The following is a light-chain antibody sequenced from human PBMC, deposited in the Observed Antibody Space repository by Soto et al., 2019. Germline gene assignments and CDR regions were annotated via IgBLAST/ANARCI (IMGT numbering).Light chain of an antibody. J-gene: IGKJ1*01. CDR2: DAS. Sequence: EIVLTQSPATLSLSPGERATLSCRASQSVSSYLAWYQQKPGQAPRLLIYDASNRATGIPARFSGSVSGTDFTLTISSLEPEDFAVYYCHQYDSWTFGQGTKVDIK. CDR1: QSVSSY. V-gene: IGKV3-11*01. CDR3: HQYDSWT.